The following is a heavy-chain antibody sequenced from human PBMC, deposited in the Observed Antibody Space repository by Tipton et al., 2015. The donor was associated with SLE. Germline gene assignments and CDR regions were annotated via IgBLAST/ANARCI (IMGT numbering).Heavy chain of an antibody. CDR1: GFTFDDYA. CDR2: ISWNSGSI. D-gene: IGHD3-9*01. Sequence: SLRLSCAASGFTFDDYAMHWVRQAPGKGLEWASGISWNSGSIGYADSVKGRFTISRDNAKNSLYLQMNSLRAEDTALYYCAKDSGNRYFDWYAFDIWGQGTMVTVSS. J-gene: IGHJ3*02. CDR3: AKDSGNRYFDWYAFDI. V-gene: IGHV3-9*01.